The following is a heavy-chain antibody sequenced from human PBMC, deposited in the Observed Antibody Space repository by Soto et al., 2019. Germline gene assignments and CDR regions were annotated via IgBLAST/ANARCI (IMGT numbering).Heavy chain of an antibody. J-gene: IGHJ6*02. CDR1: GFTFSDYY. D-gene: IGHD3-3*01. CDR2: ISSSGSTI. Sequence: GGSLRLSCAASGFTFSDYYMSWIRQAPGKGLEWVSYISSSGSTIYYADSVKGRFTISRDNAKNSLYLQMNSLRAEDTAVYYCARDGRPGEEWLYAYYYGMGVWGQGTTVTVSS. CDR3: ARDGRPGEEWLYAYYYGMGV. V-gene: IGHV3-11*01.